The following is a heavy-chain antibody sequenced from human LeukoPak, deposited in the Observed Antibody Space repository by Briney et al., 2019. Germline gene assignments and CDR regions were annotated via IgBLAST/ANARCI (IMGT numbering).Heavy chain of an antibody. CDR1: GFTFSDYY. J-gene: IGHJ4*02. CDR3: AREYCSGGSCYSAGDY. V-gene: IGHV3-11*01. Sequence: GGSLRLSCAASGFTFSDYYMSWIRQAPGKGLEWVSYISSSGSTIYYADSAKGRFTISRDNAKNSLYMQMNSLRAEDTAVYYCAREYCSGGSCYSAGDYWGQGTLVTVSS. D-gene: IGHD2-15*01. CDR2: ISSSGSTI.